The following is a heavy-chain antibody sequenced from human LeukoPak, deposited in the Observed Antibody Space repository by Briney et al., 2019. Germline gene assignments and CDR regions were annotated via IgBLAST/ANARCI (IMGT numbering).Heavy chain of an antibody. J-gene: IGHJ4*02. CDR3: ARLNYGLEQEGYFDY. CDR1: GFTFSSYS. V-gene: IGHV3-21*01. D-gene: IGHD3-16*01. Sequence: GGSLRLSCAASGFTFSSYSMNWVRRAPGKGLEWVSCISSSSSYIYYADSVKGRFTISRDNAKNSLYLQMNSLRAEDTAVYYCARLNYGLEQEGYFDYWGQGTLVTVSS. CDR2: ISSSSSYI.